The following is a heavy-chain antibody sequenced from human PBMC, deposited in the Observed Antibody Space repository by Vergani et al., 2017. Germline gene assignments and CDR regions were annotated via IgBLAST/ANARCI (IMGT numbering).Heavy chain of an antibody. D-gene: IGHD3-9*01. CDR1: GFTFSDYY. CDR3: ARGDRLRYFDWLLPPPDFDY. CDR2: ISSSSSYT. V-gene: IGHV3-11*06. J-gene: IGHJ4*02. Sequence: QVQLVESGGGLVKPGGSLRLSCAASGFTFSDYYMSWIRQAPGKGLEWVSYISSSSSYTNYADSVKGRFTISRDNAKNSLYLQMNSLRAEDTAVYYCARGDRLRYFDWLLPPPDFDYWGQGTLVTVSS.